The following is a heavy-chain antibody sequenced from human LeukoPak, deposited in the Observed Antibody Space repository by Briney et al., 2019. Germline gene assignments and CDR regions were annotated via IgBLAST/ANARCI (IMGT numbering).Heavy chain of an antibody. CDR3: AREEVTMVQGVSGYFDY. Sequence: WASVKLSCKASGVTFSSYATSWVRRAPGQGLEWMGRIIPILGIANYAHKFQGRVTITADKSTSTAYMELSGLRSEDTAVYYCAREEVTMVQGVSGYFDYWGQGTLVTVSS. D-gene: IGHD3-10*01. V-gene: IGHV1-69*04. CDR2: IIPILGIA. J-gene: IGHJ4*02. CDR1: GVTFSSYA.